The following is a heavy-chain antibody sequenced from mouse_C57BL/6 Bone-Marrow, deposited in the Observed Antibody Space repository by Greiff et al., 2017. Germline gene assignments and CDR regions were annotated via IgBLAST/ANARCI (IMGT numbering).Heavy chain of an antibody. CDR2: INPNNGGT. Sequence: VQLQQSGPELVKPGASVKIPCKASGYTFTDYNMDWVKQSHGKSLEWIGDINPNNGGTIYNQKFKGKATLTVDKSSSTAYMALRSLTSEDTAVYYCARCTIVTTRWYFDVWGTGTTVTVSS. CDR3: ARCTIVTTRWYFDV. J-gene: IGHJ1*03. V-gene: IGHV1-18*01. CDR1: GYTFTDYN. D-gene: IGHD2-5*01.